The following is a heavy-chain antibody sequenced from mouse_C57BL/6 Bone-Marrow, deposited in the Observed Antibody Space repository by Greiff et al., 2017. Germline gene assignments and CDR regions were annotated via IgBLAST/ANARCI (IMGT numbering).Heavy chain of an antibody. V-gene: IGHV1-52*01. Sequence: VQLQQPGAELVRPGSSVKLSCKASGYTFTSYWMHWVKQRPIQGLEWIGNIDPSDSETHYNQKFKAKATLPVDKSSSTAYMQLSSLTSEDSAVYYCARWDYDGAWFAYWGQGTLVTVSA. CDR2: IDPSDSET. J-gene: IGHJ3*01. D-gene: IGHD2-4*01. CDR3: ARWDYDGAWFAY. CDR1: GYTFTSYW.